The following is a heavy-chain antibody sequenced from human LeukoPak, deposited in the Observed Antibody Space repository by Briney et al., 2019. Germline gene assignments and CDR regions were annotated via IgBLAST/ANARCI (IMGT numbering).Heavy chain of an antibody. D-gene: IGHD1-26*01. V-gene: IGHV3-23*01. Sequence: GSLRLSCAASGFTFSSYAMSWVRQAPGKGLEWASAISGSGGSTYYADSVKGRFTISRDNSKNTLYLQMNSLRAEDTAVYYCAKGDWELLQPIDYWGQGTLVTVSS. CDR1: GFTFSSYA. CDR3: AKGDWELLQPIDY. J-gene: IGHJ4*02. CDR2: ISGSGGST.